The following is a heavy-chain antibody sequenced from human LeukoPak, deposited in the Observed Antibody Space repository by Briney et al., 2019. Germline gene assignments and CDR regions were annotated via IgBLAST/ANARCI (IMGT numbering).Heavy chain of an antibody. CDR3: ARESGYSSGWYEGGFDY. CDR2: IYSGGST. D-gene: IGHD6-19*01. Sequence: GGSLRLSCAASGLTVSSTYMSWVRQAPGKGLEWVSIIYSGGSTYYADSVKGRFTISRDNAKNSLYLQMNSLRAEDTAVYYCARESGYSSGWYEGGFDYWGQGTLVTVSS. V-gene: IGHV3-53*01. J-gene: IGHJ4*02. CDR1: GLTVSSTY.